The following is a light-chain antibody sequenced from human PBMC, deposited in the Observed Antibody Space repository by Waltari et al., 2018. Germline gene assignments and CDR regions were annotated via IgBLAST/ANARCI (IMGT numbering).Light chain of an antibody. CDR1: RSISRW. J-gene: IGKJ1*01. V-gene: IGKV1-5*03. Sequence: TCLASRSISRWVAWYQQKPGKAPKLLIYKTSTLESGVPSRFSGSGSGTEFTLTINSLQPDDFATYYCQQYNSYRAFGQGTKVGIK. CDR3: QQYNSYRA. CDR2: KTS.